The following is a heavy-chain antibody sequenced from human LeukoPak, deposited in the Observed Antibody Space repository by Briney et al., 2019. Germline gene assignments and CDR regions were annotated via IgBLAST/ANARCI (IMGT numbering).Heavy chain of an antibody. J-gene: IGHJ1*01. Sequence: ASVKVSCKASGCSFTSHYMHWVRQAPGQGLEWMGIINPSGGSTSYAQRFQDRVTMTRDMSTSTVHVELNSLRSEDTAVYYCARGGNEVVADAEYFQHWGQGTLVTVSS. V-gene: IGHV1-46*01. CDR2: INPSGGST. CDR1: GCSFTSHY. CDR3: ARGGNEVVADAEYFQH. D-gene: IGHD3-22*01.